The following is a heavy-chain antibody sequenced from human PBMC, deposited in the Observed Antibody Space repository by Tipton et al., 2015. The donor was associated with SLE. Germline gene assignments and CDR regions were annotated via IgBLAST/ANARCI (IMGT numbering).Heavy chain of an antibody. Sequence: VQLVQSGAEVKKPGESLKISCKGSGYSFTSYWIGWVRQMPGKGLECMGIIYPGDSDTRYSPSFQGQVTISADKSISTAYLQWSSLKASDTAMYYCAGTYYYDSSGYGDAFDIWGQGTMVTVSS. CDR3: AGTYYYDSSGYGDAFDI. V-gene: IGHV5-51*01. CDR1: GYSFTSYW. J-gene: IGHJ3*02. CDR2: IYPGDSDT. D-gene: IGHD3-22*01.